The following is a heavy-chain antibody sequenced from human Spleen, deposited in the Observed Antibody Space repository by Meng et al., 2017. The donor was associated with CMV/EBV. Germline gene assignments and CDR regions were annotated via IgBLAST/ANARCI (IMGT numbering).Heavy chain of an antibody. CDR2: IKQDDSED. D-gene: IGHD3-22*01. V-gene: IGHV3-7*01. CDR1: GFSLSSYW. Sequence: GGSLRLSCAASGFSLSSYWMNWVRQAPGKGLEWVANIKQDDSEDYRVDSVRGRFTISRDTAKNSLYLQMNSLRADDTAVYYCARDWDSSGYYLDWYFDLWGRGTLVTVSS. CDR3: ARDWDSSGYYLDWYFDL. J-gene: IGHJ2*01.